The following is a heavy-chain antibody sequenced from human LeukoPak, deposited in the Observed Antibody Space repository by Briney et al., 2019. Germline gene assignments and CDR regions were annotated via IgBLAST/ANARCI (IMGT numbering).Heavy chain of an antibody. CDR1: GLPLSECS. V-gene: IGHV3-21*01. J-gene: IGHJ3*02. CDR3: VGGNRDYYYDTIGYYVEAFDI. CDR2: ISKSSTFI. Sequence: GGSLRLSCVASGLPLSECSMYWVRQAPGKGLEWVSCISKSSTFIHYADSVKGRFTISRDNAKNSLFLQMNSLRVEATAVYYCVGGNRDYYYDTIGYYVEAFDIWGQGTMVTVSS. D-gene: IGHD3-22*01.